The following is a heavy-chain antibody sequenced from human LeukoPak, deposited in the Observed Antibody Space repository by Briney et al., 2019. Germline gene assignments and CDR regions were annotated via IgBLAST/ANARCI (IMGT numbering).Heavy chain of an antibody. CDR1: GGSISSGGYY. CDR2: IYYSGST. Sequence: SETLSLTCTVSGGSISSGGYYWSWIHQPPGKGLEWIGFIYYSGSTNLNPSLKSRVTMSVDTSKNQFSLKLTSVTAADTAVYYCARAPYTSGQILIDSWGQGTLVTVSS. J-gene: IGHJ4*02. V-gene: IGHV4-61*08. D-gene: IGHD3-22*01. CDR3: ARAPYTSGQILIDS.